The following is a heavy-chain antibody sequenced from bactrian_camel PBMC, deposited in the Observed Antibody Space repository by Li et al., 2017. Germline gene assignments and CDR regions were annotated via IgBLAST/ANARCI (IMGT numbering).Heavy chain of an antibody. J-gene: IGHJ4*01. D-gene: IGHD1*01. Sequence: VQLVESGGGLVQPGGSLRVSCVASELPYNRYCMAWLRQPPGKEHEPVAAAVAAIGSDGTVSYAPSLKGRFTISQDNAKNTMYLQMNSLKSEDTAMYYCAARTNGCYPISWSYSAYPHWGQGTQVTVS. V-gene: IGHV3S1*01. CDR2: AAIGSDGT. CDR3: AARTNGCYPISWSYSAYPH. CDR1: ELPYNRYC.